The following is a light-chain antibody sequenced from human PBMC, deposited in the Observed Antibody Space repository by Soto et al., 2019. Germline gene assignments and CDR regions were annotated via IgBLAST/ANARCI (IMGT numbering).Light chain of an antibody. V-gene: IGKV3-20*01. J-gene: IGKJ1*01. Sequence: EIVLTQSPGTLSLSPGERATLSCRASQSVSSSYLAWYQQKPGQAPRLLIYGASSRATGIPDRFSGSGSGTDFPLTISRLEPEDFAVYYCQQYGSSPPRTFGQGTKVDIK. CDR1: QSVSSSY. CDR3: QQYGSSPPRT. CDR2: GAS.